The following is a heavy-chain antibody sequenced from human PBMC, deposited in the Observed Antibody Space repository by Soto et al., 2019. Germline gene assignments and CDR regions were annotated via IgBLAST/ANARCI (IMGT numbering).Heavy chain of an antibody. Sequence: QVQLVESGGGLVKPGGSVRLSCAASGFTFSDYYMSWIRQAPGKGLEWVSYISSSSSYTNYADSVKGRFTISRDNAKNSLYLQMNSLRAEDTAVYYCARPSMGGDYGDYGVFDYWGQGTLVTVSS. V-gene: IGHV3-11*06. CDR2: ISSSSSYT. CDR3: ARPSMGGDYGDYGVFDY. CDR1: GFTFSDYY. J-gene: IGHJ4*02. D-gene: IGHD4-17*01.